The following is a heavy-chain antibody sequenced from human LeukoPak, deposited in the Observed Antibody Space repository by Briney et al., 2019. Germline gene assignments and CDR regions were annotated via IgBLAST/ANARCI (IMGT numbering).Heavy chain of an antibody. J-gene: IGHJ4*02. CDR2: INPNSGGT. CDR3: ARKSRATSYFDY. D-gene: IGHD6-13*01. V-gene: IGHV1-2*02. CDR1: GYTFTGYY. Sequence: ALVKVSCKASGYTFTGYYMRWVRQAPGQGLEWMGWINPNSGGTNYAQKFQGRVTMTRDTSISTAYMELSRLRSDDTAVYYCARKSRATSYFDYWGQGTLVTVSS.